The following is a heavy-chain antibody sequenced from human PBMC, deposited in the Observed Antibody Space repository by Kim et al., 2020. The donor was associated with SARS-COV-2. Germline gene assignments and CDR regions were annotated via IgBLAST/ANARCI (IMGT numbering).Heavy chain of an antibody. CDR3: ARPVGDCSGGSCYYYYYGRDV. D-gene: IGHD2-15*01. J-gene: IGHJ6*01. CDR1: GFTFSSYW. Sequence: GGSLRLSCAASGFTFSSYWMHWVRQAPGKGLVWVSRINSDGSSTSYADSVKGRFTISRDNARNTLYLQMNSLRAEDTAVYYCARPVGDCSGGSCYYYYYGRDVWGRGPTLTVPT. V-gene: IGHV3-74*01. CDR2: INSDGSST.